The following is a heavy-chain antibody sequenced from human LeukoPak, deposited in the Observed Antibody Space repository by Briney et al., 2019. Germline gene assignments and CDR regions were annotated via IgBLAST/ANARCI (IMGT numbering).Heavy chain of an antibody. CDR1: GYSISSGYY. CDR3: ARAGAITMVRYWFDP. CDR2: IYHSGST. Sequence: PSETLSLTCTVSGYSISSGYYWGWIRQPPGQGLEWIGSIYHSGSTYYNPSLKSRVTISVDTSKNQFSLKLSSVTAADTAVYYCARAGAITMVRYWFDPWGQGTLVTVSS. V-gene: IGHV4-38-2*02. D-gene: IGHD3-10*01. J-gene: IGHJ5*02.